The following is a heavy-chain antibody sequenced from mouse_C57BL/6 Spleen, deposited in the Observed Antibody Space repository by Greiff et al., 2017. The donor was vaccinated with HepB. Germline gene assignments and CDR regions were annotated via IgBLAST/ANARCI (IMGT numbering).Heavy chain of an antibody. CDR1: GFTFSDYG. V-gene: IGHV5-17*01. Sequence: DVKLVESGGGLVKPGGSLKLSCAASGFTFSDYGMHWVRQAPEKGLEWVAYISSGSSTIYYADTVKGRFTISRDNAKNTLFLQMTSLRSEDTAMYYCAREAGYLYYYAMDYWGQGTSVTVSS. D-gene: IGHD2-3*01. J-gene: IGHJ4*01. CDR2: ISSGSSTI. CDR3: AREAGYLYYYAMDY.